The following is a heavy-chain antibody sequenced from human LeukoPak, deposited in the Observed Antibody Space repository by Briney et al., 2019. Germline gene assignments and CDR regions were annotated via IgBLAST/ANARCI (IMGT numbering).Heavy chain of an antibody. CDR2: ISYDGSNK. D-gene: IGHD3-10*01. V-gene: IGHV3-30-3*01. CDR1: GFTFSSYA. Sequence: PGGSLRLSCAASGFTFSSYAMHWVRQAPGKGLEWVGVISYDGSNKYYADSVKGRFTISRDNSKNTLYLQMNSLRAEDTAAYYCARDGGFGELLPDYWGQGTLVTVSS. CDR3: ARDGGFGELLPDY. J-gene: IGHJ4*02.